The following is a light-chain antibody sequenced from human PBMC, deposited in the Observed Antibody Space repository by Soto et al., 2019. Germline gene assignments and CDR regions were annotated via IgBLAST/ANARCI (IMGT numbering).Light chain of an antibody. V-gene: IGKV3-20*01. CDR2: GAS. Sequence: EIVMTQSPATLSVSPGERATLSCRASQSVDINLAWYQKKAGQAPRLLIYGASSRATGIPDRFSGSGSGTDFTLTVSRLEPEDFAVYYCQQYGSSPRTFGQGTRLEI. J-gene: IGKJ5*01. CDR3: QQYGSSPRT. CDR1: QSVDIN.